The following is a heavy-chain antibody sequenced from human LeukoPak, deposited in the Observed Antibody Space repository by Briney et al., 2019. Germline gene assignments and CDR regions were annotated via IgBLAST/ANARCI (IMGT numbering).Heavy chain of an antibody. CDR2: INHSGST. J-gene: IGHJ4*02. D-gene: IGHD3-10*01. CDR1: GGSFSGYY. Sequence: SETLSLTCAVYGGSFSGYYWSWIRQPPGKGLEWIGEINHSGSTNYNPSLKSRVTISVDTSKNQFSLKLSSVTAADTAVYYCARFDGSGTHLTYWGQGTLVTVSS. V-gene: IGHV4-34*01. CDR3: ARFDGSGTHLTY.